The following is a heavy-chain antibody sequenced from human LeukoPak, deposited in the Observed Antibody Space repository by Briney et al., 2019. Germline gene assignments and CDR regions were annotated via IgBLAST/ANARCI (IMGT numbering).Heavy chain of an antibody. V-gene: IGHV3-23*01. CDR1: GFTFSSDA. D-gene: IGHD1-26*01. CDR3: AKGGAQV. J-gene: IGHJ4*02. Sequence: PGGSLRLSCAASGFTFSSDAMRWVRQAPGKGLEWVSAISSTGGSTYYADSVWGRFIISRDSSKNTLYLQMNSLRVEDTAVYYCAKGGAQVGGQGTLVTVSS. CDR2: ISSTGGST.